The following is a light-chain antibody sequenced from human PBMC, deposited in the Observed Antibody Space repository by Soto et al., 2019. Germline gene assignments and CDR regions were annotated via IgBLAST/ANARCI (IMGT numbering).Light chain of an antibody. CDR3: AAWDKSLTGWGV. CDR2: ANS. J-gene: IGLJ1*01. CDR1: TSNIGSNI. Sequence: SVLSQPPAASGTPGQRATISCYGTTSNIGSNIVSWYQQLPGTAPKALIYANSQRPSGVTDRSSCTRSGTSPPLALSGIKFEDEADYFLAAWDKSLTGWGVFPPGTKVT. V-gene: IGLV1-44*01.